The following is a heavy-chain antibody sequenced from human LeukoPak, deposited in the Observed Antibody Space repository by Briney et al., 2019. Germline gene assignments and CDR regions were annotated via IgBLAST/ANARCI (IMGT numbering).Heavy chain of an antibody. CDR1: GFTFSSYA. CDR3: AKVEQLVLGAFDI. J-gene: IGHJ3*02. V-gene: IGHV3-23*01. Sequence: GGSLRLSCVASGFTFSSYAMSWVRQAPGKGLEWVSAISGSGGSTYYADSVKGRFTISRDNSKNTLYLQMNSLRAEDTAVYYCAKVEQLVLGAFDIWGQGTMVAVSS. D-gene: IGHD6-6*01. CDR2: ISGSGGST.